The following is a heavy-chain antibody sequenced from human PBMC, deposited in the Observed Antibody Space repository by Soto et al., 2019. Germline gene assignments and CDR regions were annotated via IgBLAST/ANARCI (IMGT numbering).Heavy chain of an antibody. V-gene: IGHV6-1*01. CDR3: SKQKGGSRTYNGMDV. CDR1: GDSVSSNSAA. J-gene: IGHJ6*02. D-gene: IGHD2-15*01. Sequence: SQTLSLTCVISGDSVSSNSAAWNWIRQSPSRGLEWLGRAYYRSQWYYDSAVSVRSRITVIPDTSKNQFSLQLNSVTPEDTAVNYCSKQKGGSRTYNGMDVWGQGITVTVAS. CDR2: AYYRSQWYY.